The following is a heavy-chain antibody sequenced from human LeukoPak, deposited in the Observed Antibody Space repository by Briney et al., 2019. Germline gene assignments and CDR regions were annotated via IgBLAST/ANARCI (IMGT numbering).Heavy chain of an antibody. CDR2: IYSSIGT. Sequence: GGSLRLSCAASGFTVSSNYMSWVRQAPGKGLEWVSVIYSSIGTDYADSVKGRFTISRDNSKNTVYLQMNSLRVEDTAVYYCAKRGDRSGYPAYFDYWGQGTLVTVSS. CDR1: GFTVSSNY. J-gene: IGHJ4*02. CDR3: AKRGDRSGYPAYFDY. V-gene: IGHV3-66*03. D-gene: IGHD3-22*01.